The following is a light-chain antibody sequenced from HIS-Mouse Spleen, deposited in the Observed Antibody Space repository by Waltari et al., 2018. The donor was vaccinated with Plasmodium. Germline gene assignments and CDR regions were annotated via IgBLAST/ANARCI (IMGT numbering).Light chain of an antibody. CDR1: ALPKKY. CDR2: DDS. V-gene: IGLV3-10*01. J-gene: IGLJ3*02. CDR3: YSTDSSGNHRV. Sequence: SYELTQPPSVSVSPGQTARITCSGDALPKKYAYWYQKKSGQAPVLVIYDDSKRPSRIPERFSGSSSGTMATLTISGAQVEDEADYYCYSTDSSGNHRVFGGGTKLTVL.